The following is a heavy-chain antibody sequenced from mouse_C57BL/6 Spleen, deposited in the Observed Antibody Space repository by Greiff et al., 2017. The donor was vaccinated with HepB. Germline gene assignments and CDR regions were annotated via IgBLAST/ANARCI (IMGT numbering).Heavy chain of an antibody. D-gene: IGHD3-2*02. J-gene: IGHJ3*01. CDR3: TRSPPAAQATSWFAY. CDR1: GYTFTSYW. V-gene: IGHV1-5*01. CDR2: IYPGNSDT. Sequence: VHVKQSGTVLARPGASVKMSCKTSGYTFTSYWMHWVKQRPGQGLEWIGAIYPGNSDTSYNQKFKGKAKLTAVTSASTAYMELSSLTNEDSAVYYCTRSPPAAQATSWFAYWGQGTLVTVSA.